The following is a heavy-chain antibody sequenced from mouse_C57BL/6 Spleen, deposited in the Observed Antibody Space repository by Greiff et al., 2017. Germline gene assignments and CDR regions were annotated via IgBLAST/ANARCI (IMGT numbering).Heavy chain of an antibody. CDR1: GYAFSSSW. CDR3: ARTEDSSYFDY. J-gene: IGHJ2*01. V-gene: IGHV1-82*01. D-gene: IGHD3-2*01. CDR2: LYPGDGDT. Sequence: QVQLQQSGPELVKPGASVKISCKASGYAFSSSWMNWVKQRPGKGLEWIGRLYPGDGDTNYNGKFKGKATLTADKSSSTAYMQLSSLTSEDSAVYFCARTEDSSYFDYWGQGTTLTVSS.